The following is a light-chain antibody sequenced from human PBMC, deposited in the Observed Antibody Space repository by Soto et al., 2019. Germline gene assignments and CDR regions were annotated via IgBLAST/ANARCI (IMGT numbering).Light chain of an antibody. V-gene: IGKV1-39*01. CDR2: AAS. CDR3: QQSYSIPRT. J-gene: IGKJ1*01. CDR1: QTISTY. Sequence: DIQMTQSPSSLSASIGDRVTITCRATQTISTYLHWYQQKPGKAPKLLIYAASSSQGGVPSRFSGSGSGTDFTLTISSLQPEDFATYYCQQSYSIPRTFGQGPKVEVK.